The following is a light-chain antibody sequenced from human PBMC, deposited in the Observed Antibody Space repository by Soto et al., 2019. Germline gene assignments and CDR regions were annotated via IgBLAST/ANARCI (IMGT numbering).Light chain of an antibody. V-gene: IGLV2-23*02. CDR3: CSYASSSTYV. Sequence: QSVLPQPASVYGSPGQSITISCTGTSSDVGSYNLVSWYQQHPGKAPKLMIYEVSKRPSGVSNRFSGSKSGNTASLTISGLQAEDEADYYCCSYASSSTYVFGTGTKVTVL. CDR2: EVS. J-gene: IGLJ1*01. CDR1: SSDVGSYNL.